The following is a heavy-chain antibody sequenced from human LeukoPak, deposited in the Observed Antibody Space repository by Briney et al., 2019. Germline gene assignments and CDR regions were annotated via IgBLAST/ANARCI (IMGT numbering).Heavy chain of an antibody. Sequence: TSETLSLTCTVSGGSVTSYYWSWIRQPAGKGLEWIGRIYTSGSTNYNPSLKSRVTMSVDTSKNQFSLKLSSVTAADTAVYYCARAYGSGQTVYYFDYWGQGTLVTVSS. CDR3: ARAYGSGQTVYYFDY. V-gene: IGHV4-4*07. CDR1: GGSVTSYY. D-gene: IGHD3-10*01. J-gene: IGHJ4*02. CDR2: IYTSGST.